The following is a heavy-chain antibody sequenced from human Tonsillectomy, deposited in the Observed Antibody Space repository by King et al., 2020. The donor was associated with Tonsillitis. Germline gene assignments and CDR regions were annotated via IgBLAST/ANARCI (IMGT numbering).Heavy chain of an antibody. D-gene: IGHD2-15*01. J-gene: IGHJ4*02. Sequence: VQLVESGGGLVQSGGSLRLSCEASGFTFSDYGMSWVRQAPGKGLEWVSSISGSGGYTYYGDSVECRFTLSRDNSKNTLCLQMNSLRAEDTAVYYCAKQIGFCGGGTCSLDYWGQGALVTVSS. CDR3: AKQIGFCGGGTCSLDY. CDR2: ISGSGGYT. CDR1: GFTFSDYG. V-gene: IGHV3-23*04.